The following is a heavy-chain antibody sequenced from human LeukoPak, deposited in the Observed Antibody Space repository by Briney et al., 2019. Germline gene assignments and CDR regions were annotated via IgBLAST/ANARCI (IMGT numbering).Heavy chain of an antibody. J-gene: IGHJ6*03. Sequence: SETLSLTCTVSGGSISSYYWSWIRQPPGKGLEWIGYIYYSGSTNYNPSLKSRVTISVDTSKNQFSLKLSSVTAADTAVYYCARSGRYCSGGSCYYYYYYMDVWGKGTTVTVSS. CDR1: GGSISSYY. D-gene: IGHD2-15*01. CDR2: IYYSGST. V-gene: IGHV4-59*12. CDR3: ARSGRYCSGGSCYYYYYYMDV.